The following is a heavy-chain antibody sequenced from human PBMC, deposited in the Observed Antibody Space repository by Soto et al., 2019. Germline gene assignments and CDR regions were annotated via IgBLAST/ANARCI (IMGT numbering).Heavy chain of an antibody. V-gene: IGHV3-33*01. D-gene: IGHD3-22*01. Sequence: PGGSLRLSCAASGFTFSNYGMHWARQAPGKGLEWVAAILYDGSNKYYADSVKGRFTISRDNSKNTLYLQMNSLRAEDTAVYYCARDSFSGRYYDRSGYGVDYWGQGTLVTVSS. CDR2: ILYDGSNK. CDR3: ARDSFSGRYYDRSGYGVDY. J-gene: IGHJ4*02. CDR1: GFTFSNYG.